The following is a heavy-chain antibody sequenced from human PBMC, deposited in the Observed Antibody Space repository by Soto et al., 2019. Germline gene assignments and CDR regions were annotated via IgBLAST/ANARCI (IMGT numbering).Heavy chain of an antibody. J-gene: IGHJ5*02. CDR3: ATDRGGYCSGGSCPEAWFDP. CDR1: GYTFTTYP. V-gene: IGHV1-3*05. CDR2: INVGNGGT. D-gene: IGHD2-15*01. Sequence: QVQLVQSGAEEKKPGASVKVSCKASGYTFTTYPMNWLRQAPGQRPEWMGWINVGNGGTKYSQTFQGRVSITRDTSASTAYMQLSRLRSDDTAVYYCATDRGGYCSGGSCPEAWFDPWGQGTLVTVTS.